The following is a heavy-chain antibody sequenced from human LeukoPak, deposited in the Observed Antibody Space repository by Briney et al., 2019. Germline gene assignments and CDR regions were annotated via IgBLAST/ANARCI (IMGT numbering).Heavy chain of an antibody. CDR1: GFTFSSYG. J-gene: IGHJ6*02. V-gene: IGHV3-30*18. D-gene: IGHD3-3*01. CDR3: AKDRSGYCDFWSGYYGTYGMDV. Sequence: GGSLRLSCAASGFTFSSYGMHWVRQAPGKGLEWVAVISYDGSNKYYADSVKGRFTISRDNSKNTLYLQMNSLRAEDTAVYYCAKDRSGYCDFWSGYYGTYGMDVWGQGTTVTVSS. CDR2: ISYDGSNK.